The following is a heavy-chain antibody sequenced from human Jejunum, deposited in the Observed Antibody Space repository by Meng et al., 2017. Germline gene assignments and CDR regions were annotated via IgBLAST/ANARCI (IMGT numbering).Heavy chain of an antibody. CDR3: AKAKTYTSDLDQ. J-gene: IGHJ4*02. D-gene: IGHD1-14*01. CDR2: ISAGGNT. CDR1: GFTFSSHD. V-gene: IGHV3-23*01. Sequence: GESLKISCAASGFTFSSHDMSWVRRAPGKGLEWVSTISAGGNTFYADSVKGRFSISRDSSRNTLYLQMDSLRDEDTGVYYCAKAKTYTSDLDQWGQGTLVTVSS.